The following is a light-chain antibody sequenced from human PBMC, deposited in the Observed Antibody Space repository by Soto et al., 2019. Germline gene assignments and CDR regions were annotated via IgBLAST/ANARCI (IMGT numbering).Light chain of an antibody. CDR1: QSVSRY. J-gene: IGKJ2*01. CDR3: QQRSNWPPGYT. CDR2: DAS. V-gene: IGKV3-11*01. Sequence: EIVLTQSPATLSLSPGERATLSCRASQSVSRYLAWYQQEPGQAPRLLIYDASSRAIGIPARFSGSGSGTDFTLTISSLEPEDFAVYYCQQRSNWPPGYTFGQGTKLEIK.